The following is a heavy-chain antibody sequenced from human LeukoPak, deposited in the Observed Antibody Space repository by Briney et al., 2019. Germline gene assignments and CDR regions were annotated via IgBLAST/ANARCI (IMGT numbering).Heavy chain of an antibody. CDR3: ARGQDSSGWHRNWFDP. CDR2: IIPIFGTA. CDR1: GGTFSSYA. Sequence: GASVKVSCKASGGTFSSYAISWVRQAPGRGLEWMGGIIPIFGTANYAQKFQGRVTITTDESTSTAYMELSSLRSEDTAVYYCARGQDSSGWHRNWFDPWGQGTLATVSS. V-gene: IGHV1-69*05. D-gene: IGHD6-19*01. J-gene: IGHJ5*02.